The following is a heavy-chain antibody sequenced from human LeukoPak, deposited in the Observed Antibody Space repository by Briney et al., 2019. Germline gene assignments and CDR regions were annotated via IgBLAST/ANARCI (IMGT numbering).Heavy chain of an antibody. D-gene: IGHD2-2*01. Sequence: GGSLRLSCAASGFTFSNYAMSWVRQAPGKGLEWVSGIRGSGGSTNYADSVKGRFTISRDNSKHTLYLQMNSLRVEDTAVYYCAKAEGSNFPYDYWGRGTLVTVSS. CDR3: AKAEGSNFPYDY. CDR2: IRGSGGST. CDR1: GFTFSNYA. V-gene: IGHV3-23*01. J-gene: IGHJ4*01.